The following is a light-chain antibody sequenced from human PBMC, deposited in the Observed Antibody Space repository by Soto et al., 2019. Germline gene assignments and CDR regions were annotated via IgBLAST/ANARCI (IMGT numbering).Light chain of an antibody. Sequence: DIQMTQSPSSLSASVGDSVTITCRASQSISHFLNWYQQKPGKAPKLLIYAASTLESGVPSRFSGSASGTDFTLGISSLLPEDFATYYCQQSYNNPRTFGQGAILEIK. J-gene: IGKJ2*01. CDR3: QQSYNNPRT. V-gene: IGKV1-39*01. CDR1: QSISHF. CDR2: AAS.